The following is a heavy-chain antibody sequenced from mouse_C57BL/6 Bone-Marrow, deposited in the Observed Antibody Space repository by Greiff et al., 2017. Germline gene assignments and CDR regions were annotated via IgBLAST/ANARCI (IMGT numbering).Heavy chain of an antibody. V-gene: IGHV1-54*01. J-gene: IGHJ2*01. Sequence: QVQLKESGAELVRPGTSVKVSCKASGYAFTNYLIEWVKQRPGQGLEWIGVINPGSGGTNYNEKFKGKATLTADKSSSTAYMQLSSLTSEDSAVYFCAKSLPGGYWGQGTTLTVSS. D-gene: IGHD6-5*01. CDR3: AKSLPGGY. CDR1: GYAFTNYL. CDR2: INPGSGGT.